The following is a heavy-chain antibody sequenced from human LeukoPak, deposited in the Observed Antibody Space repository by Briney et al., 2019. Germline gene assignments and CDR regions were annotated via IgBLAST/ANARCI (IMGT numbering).Heavy chain of an antibody. D-gene: IGHD6-25*01. J-gene: IGHJ4*02. Sequence: GGPLRLSCAASGFTFSDYAMTWVRQAPGKGLEWVSSITAGGTNTYRSASATGRFTISRDDSENTLYLQMNNLRAEDTAIYYCAKDSVAAAGFYLDYWGQGTLVTVSS. CDR3: AKDSVAAAGFYLDY. CDR1: GFTFSDYA. CDR2: ITAGGTNT. V-gene: IGHV3-23*01.